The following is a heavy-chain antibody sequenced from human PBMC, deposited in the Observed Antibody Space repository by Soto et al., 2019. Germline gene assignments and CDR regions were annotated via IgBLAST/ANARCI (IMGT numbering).Heavy chain of an antibody. CDR2: IHVSGST. J-gene: IGHJ6*02. Sequence: SETLSLTCTVSGGSMSEYFWSWIRQSPGKGLEWIGYIHVSGSTNDNPSLKGRVTMSIDTSKNQFSLKLSSVTAADTAVYYCARDGHGMDVWGQGTKVTVSS. CDR1: GGSMSEYF. V-gene: IGHV4-59*01. CDR3: ARDGHGMDV.